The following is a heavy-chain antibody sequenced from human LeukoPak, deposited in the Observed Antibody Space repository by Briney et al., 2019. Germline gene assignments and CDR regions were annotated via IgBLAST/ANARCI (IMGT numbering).Heavy chain of an antibody. CDR3: AKTYMWSIDAFHM. CDR2: ISPDGNNK. CDR1: GFTFTTYA. V-gene: IGHV3-30-3*01. J-gene: IGHJ3*02. Sequence: PGGSLRLSCAASGFTFTTYAMHWVRQAPGKGLEWVAVISPDGNNKYYADSVKGRFTISRDNAKNSLYLQMNSLRAEDAAVYYCAKTYMWSIDAFHMWGQGTMVTVSS. D-gene: IGHD2-8*02.